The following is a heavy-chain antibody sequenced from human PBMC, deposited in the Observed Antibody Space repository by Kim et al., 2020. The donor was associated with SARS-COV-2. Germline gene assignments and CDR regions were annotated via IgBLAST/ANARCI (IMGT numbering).Heavy chain of an antibody. Sequence: SETLSLSCTVSGGSINSYYWTWIRQPPGKGLEWIGYIYYNNYTRYNPSLKSRVTISVDTSKKQFSLKLSSVTAADTAFYYCARDGWYYDSSGPSGFDSWGQGTLVTVSS. V-gene: IGHV4-59*01. CDR3: ARDGWYYDSSGPSGFDS. CDR2: IYYNNYT. CDR1: GGSINSYY. D-gene: IGHD3-22*01. J-gene: IGHJ4*02.